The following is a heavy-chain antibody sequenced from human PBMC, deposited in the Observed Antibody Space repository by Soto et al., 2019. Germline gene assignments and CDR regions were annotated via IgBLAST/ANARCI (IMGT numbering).Heavy chain of an antibody. CDR3: ARDLDDFWSGYYRVEALDI. J-gene: IGHJ3*02. Sequence: ASVTVSSKAPGYTFTLYGISWARPAPGQGLEWMGWISAYNGNTNYAQKLQGRVTMTTDTSTSTAYMELRSLRSDDTAVYYCARDLDDFWSGYYRVEALDIWGQGTMVTVSS. V-gene: IGHV1-18*01. CDR1: GYTFTLYG. D-gene: IGHD3-3*01. CDR2: ISAYNGNT.